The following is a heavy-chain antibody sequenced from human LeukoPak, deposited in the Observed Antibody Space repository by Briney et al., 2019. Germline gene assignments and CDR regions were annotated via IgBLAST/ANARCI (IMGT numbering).Heavy chain of an antibody. CDR1: GGTFSSYA. CDR3: ARKYYYDSSGYYYDALDYFDY. D-gene: IGHD3-22*01. V-gene: IGHV1-69*06. J-gene: IGHJ4*02. CDR2: IIPIFGTA. Sequence: ASVKVSCKASGGTFSSYAISWVRQAPGQGLEWMGGIIPIFGTANYAQKFQGRATITADKSTSTAYMELSSLRSEDTAVYYCARKYYYDSSGYYYDALDYFDYWGQGTLVTVSS.